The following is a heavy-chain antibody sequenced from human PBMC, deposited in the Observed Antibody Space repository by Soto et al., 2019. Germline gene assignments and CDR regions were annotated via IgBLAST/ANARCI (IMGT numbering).Heavy chain of an antibody. V-gene: IGHV1-2*02. CDR1: GYTFTGYY. CDR3: ARSPFSGSYYIDY. D-gene: IGHD1-26*01. J-gene: IGHJ4*02. Sequence: ASVKVSGKASGYTFTGYYMHWVRQAPGQGLEWMGWINPNSGGTNYAQKFQGRVTMTRDTSISTAYMELSRLRSDDTAVYYCARSPFSGSYYIDYWGQGTLVTVSS. CDR2: INPNSGGT.